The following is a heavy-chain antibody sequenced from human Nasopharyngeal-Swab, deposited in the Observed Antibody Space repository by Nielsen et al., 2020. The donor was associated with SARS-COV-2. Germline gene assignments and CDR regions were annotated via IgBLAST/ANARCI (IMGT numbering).Heavy chain of an antibody. CDR3: AKDQGGSYFY. D-gene: IGHD1-26*01. Sequence: GGSLRLSCAASGLTFSSYGMHWVRQAPGKGLEWVAVISYDGSNKYYADSVKGRFTISRDNSKNTLYLQMNILRAEDTAVYYCAKDQGGSYFYWGQGTLVTVSS. J-gene: IGHJ4*02. CDR1: GLTFSSYG. CDR2: ISYDGSNK. V-gene: IGHV3-30*18.